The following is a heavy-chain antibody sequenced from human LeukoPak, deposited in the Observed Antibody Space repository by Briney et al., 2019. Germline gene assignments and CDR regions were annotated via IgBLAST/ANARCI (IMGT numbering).Heavy chain of an antibody. J-gene: IGHJ6*03. D-gene: IGHD3-3*01. V-gene: IGHV1-18*01. CDR3: ARFLEWPPWYMDV. CDR1: DYTFTNYG. Sequence: ASVKVSRKASDYTFTNYGITWVRQAPGQGLEWMGWISAYNGNTNYAQKFQGRVTMTTDTSTSTAYMELRSLRSDDRAVYYCARFLEWPPWYMDVWGKGTTVTVSS. CDR2: ISAYNGNT.